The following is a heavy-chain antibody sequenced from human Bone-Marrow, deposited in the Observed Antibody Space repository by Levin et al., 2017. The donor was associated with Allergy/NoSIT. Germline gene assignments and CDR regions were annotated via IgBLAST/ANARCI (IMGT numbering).Heavy chain of an antibody. CDR1: GFTFSNAW. V-gene: IGHV3-15*07. J-gene: IGHJ6*02. D-gene: IGHD2-21*02. CDR3: STVRYCTSGVCYSRYYYYYGMDV. Sequence: RGESLKISCAASGFTFSNAWINWVRQAPGKGLEWVGRIKGKTDGATTDYAAPVKGRFTISRDDSKNMVYLQMNSLKTEDTAVYYCSTVRYCTSGVCYSRYYYYYGMDVWGQGTTVTVSS. CDR2: IKGKTDGATT.